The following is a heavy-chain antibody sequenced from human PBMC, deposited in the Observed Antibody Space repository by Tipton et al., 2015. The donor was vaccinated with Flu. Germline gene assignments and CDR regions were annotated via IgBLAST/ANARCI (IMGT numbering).Heavy chain of an antibody. V-gene: IGHV3-7*01. CDR3: VRAIAAAGSR. CDR2: INQDGSEK. J-gene: IGHJ4*02. D-gene: IGHD6-13*01. Sequence: LSLTCAASGFSLSTYWMSWVRQAPGKGLEWVGNINQDGSEKYSVDSVRGRFTITRDNAQNSVYLQMNSLRVEDTAVYYCVRAIAAAGSRWGQGTLVAVSS. CDR1: GFSLSTYW.